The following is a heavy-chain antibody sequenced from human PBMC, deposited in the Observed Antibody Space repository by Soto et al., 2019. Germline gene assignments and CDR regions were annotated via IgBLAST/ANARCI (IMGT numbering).Heavy chain of an antibody. J-gene: IGHJ4*02. CDR2: IKSETDGGTT. Sequence: GGSLRLSCTASGFSFTSAWMNWVRQAPGKGLEWVGRIKSETDGGTTAFTAPVKDRFTISRDDAENTVSLHMNSLITEDTAVYYCIGQITIYGLGFTYWGQGTPVTVSS. V-gene: IGHV3-15*07. D-gene: IGHD3-3*01. CDR1: GFSFTSAW. CDR3: IGQITIYGLGFTY.